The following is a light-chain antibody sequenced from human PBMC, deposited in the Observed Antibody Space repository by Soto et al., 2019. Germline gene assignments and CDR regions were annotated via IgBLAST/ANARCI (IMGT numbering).Light chain of an antibody. CDR2: KAS. CDR3: QHYNTYPWT. V-gene: IGKV1-5*03. Sequence: DIQMTQSPSILSASVGDRVTITWRASQSISSWLAWYQQKPGKAPNLLIHKASHLESGVPSRFSGSGSGTEFTLTISSLQPGDFATYYCQHYNTYPWTFGQGTKVDIK. J-gene: IGKJ1*01. CDR1: QSISSW.